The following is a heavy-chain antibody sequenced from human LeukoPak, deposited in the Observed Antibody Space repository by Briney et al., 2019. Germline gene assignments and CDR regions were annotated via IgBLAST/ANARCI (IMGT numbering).Heavy chain of an antibody. CDR1: GFTFSSYG. CDR3: ARPYDILTGYPDY. J-gene: IGHJ4*02. Sequence: PGGSLRLSCAASGFTFSSYGMHWVRQAPGKGLGWVAVIWYDGSNKYYADSVKGRFTISRDNSKNTLYLQMNSLRAEDTAVYYCARPYDILTGYPDYWGQGTLVTVSS. CDR2: IWYDGSNK. V-gene: IGHV3-33*01. D-gene: IGHD3-9*01.